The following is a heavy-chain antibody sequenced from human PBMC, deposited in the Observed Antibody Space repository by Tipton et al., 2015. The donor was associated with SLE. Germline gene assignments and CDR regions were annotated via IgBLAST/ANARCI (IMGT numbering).Heavy chain of an antibody. CDR1: GGSISSHY. V-gene: IGHV4-59*11. J-gene: IGHJ4*02. D-gene: IGHD3-22*01. Sequence: TLSLTCTVSGGSISSHYWSWIRQPPGKGLEWIGYIYYSGSTNYNPSLKSRVTISVDTSKDQFSLKLSSVTAADTAVYYCARETMMGLSGIDYWGQGTLVTVSS. CDR2: IYYSGST. CDR3: ARETMMGLSGIDY.